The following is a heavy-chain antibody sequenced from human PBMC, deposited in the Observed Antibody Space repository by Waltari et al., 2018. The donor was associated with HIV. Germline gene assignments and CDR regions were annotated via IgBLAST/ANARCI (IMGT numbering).Heavy chain of an antibody. CDR2: ISWNSGSI. CDR3: AKDMSSDDAFDI. Sequence: EVQLVESGGGLVQPGRSLELSCAASGFTFDDYAMHWVRQAPGKGLEWVSGISWNSGSIGYADSVKGRFTISRDNAKNSLYLQMNSLRAEDTALYYCAKDMSSDDAFDIWGQGTMVTVSS. CDR1: GFTFDDYA. V-gene: IGHV3-9*01. J-gene: IGHJ3*02.